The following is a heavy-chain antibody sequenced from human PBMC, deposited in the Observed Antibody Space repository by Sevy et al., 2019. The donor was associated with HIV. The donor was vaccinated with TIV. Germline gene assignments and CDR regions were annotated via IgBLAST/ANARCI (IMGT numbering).Heavy chain of an antibody. Sequence: GGSLRLSCAASGFTFSSYAMSWVRQAPGKGLEWVSAISGSGGRTYYADSVKGRFTISRGNSKNTLYLQMNSPRAEDTAVYYCAKMGSSSWYEDYWGQGTLVTVSS. CDR3: AKMGSSSWYEDY. CDR1: GFTFSSYA. D-gene: IGHD6-13*01. CDR2: ISGSGGRT. J-gene: IGHJ4*02. V-gene: IGHV3-23*01.